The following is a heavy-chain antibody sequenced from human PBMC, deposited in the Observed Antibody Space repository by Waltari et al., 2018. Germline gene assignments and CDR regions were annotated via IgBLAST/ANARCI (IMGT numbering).Heavy chain of an antibody. CDR1: GGTLSSYP. V-gene: IGHV1-69*01. CDR3: ARDFWSGTDYYYYMDV. D-gene: IGHD3-3*01. J-gene: IGHJ6*03. Sequence: QVQLVQSGAEVKKPGSSVKVSCKASGGTLSSYPFTWVRQAPGQGLEWMGGIIPIFGTTNYAQKFQGRVTISADESTSTVFVELSSLRAEDTAVYYCARDFWSGTDYYYYMDVWGKGTTVTVSS. CDR2: IIPIFGTT.